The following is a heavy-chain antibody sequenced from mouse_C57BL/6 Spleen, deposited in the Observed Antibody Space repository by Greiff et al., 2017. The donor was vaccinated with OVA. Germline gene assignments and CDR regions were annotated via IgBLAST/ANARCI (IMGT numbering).Heavy chain of an antibody. CDR1: GYSITSGYY. CDR2: ISYDGSH. D-gene: IGHD1-1*01. J-gene: IGHJ2*01. Sequence: DVQLQESGPGLVKPSQSLSLTCSVTGYSITSGYYWNWIRQFPGNKLEWMGYISYDGSHNYNPSLKNRISITRDTSKNQFFLKLNSVTTEDTATYYCARWYYGSSDYWGQGTTLTVSS. V-gene: IGHV3-6*01. CDR3: ARWYYGSSDY.